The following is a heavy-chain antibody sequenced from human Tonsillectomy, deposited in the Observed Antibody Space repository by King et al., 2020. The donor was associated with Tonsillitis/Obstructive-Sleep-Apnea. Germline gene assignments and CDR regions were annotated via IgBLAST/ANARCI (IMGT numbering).Heavy chain of an antibody. Sequence: TLKESGPTLVKPTQTLTLTCTFSGFSVSSSGVGVGWIRQPPGKALEWLALIYWDDDKRYSPSLKSRLTITKDTSKNQVVLTMTNMDPVDTATYYCAHFSSSGWYVNWFDPWGQGTLVTVSS. CDR2: IYWDDDK. CDR3: AHFSSSGWYVNWFDP. CDR1: GFSVSSSGVG. V-gene: IGHV2-5*02. D-gene: IGHD6-19*01. J-gene: IGHJ5*02.